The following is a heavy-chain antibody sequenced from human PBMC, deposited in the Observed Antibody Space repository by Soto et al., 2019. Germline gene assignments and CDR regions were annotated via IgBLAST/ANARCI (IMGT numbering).Heavy chain of an antibody. J-gene: IGHJ4*02. V-gene: IGHV1-8*01. CDR1: GYRFSSSD. CDR2: MSPNSGNT. CDR3: VRVFVVPGET. Sequence: QVQLVQSGVQVKKPGDSVKVSCKTSGYRFSSSDINWVRQASGQGLEWVGWMSPNSGNTGSGQKFQGGVNMTKDTARSTSYMVPTSLTSEDTAAYYCVRVFVVPGETWGQGTLVTVSA. D-gene: IGHD3-16*02.